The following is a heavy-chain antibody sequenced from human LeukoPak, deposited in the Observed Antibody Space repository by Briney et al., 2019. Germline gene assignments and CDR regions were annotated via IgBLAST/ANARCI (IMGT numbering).Heavy chain of an antibody. D-gene: IGHD4-17*01. V-gene: IGHV3-33*01. J-gene: IGHJ4*02. CDR2: VCYDGSNT. CDR3: ARGYGFDY. CDR1: GYTFTSYY. Sequence: GTSLKLSCTASGYTFTSYYMHWVRQAPGQGLEWVAVVCYDGSNTYHADPVKGRFTMSRDTSNSSLYLQMNSLKDEDTAVYYCARGYGFDYWGQGTLVTVSS.